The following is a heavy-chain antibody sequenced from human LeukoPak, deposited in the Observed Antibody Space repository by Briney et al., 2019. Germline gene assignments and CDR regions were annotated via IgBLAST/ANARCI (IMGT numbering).Heavy chain of an antibody. CDR3: ARGGMRRPYDC. CDR2: IYDIGNT. D-gene: IGHD1-14*01. J-gene: IGHJ4*02. Sequence: GGSLRLSCAVSGFTVSSNYMSWVRQAPGKGLEWVSVIYDIGNTYYADSVKGRFTISGDTSKNTVYLQMNSLRAEDTAVYYCARGGMRRPYDCWGQGALVTVSS. CDR1: GFTVSSNY. V-gene: IGHV3-53*01.